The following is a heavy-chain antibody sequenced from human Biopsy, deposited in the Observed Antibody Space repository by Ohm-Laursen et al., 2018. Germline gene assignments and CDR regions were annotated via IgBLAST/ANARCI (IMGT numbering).Heavy chain of an antibody. V-gene: IGHV1-2*02. D-gene: IGHD2-8*01. CDR1: GYIFTTSG. J-gene: IGHJ4*02. CDR3: ARDPLNGHKHFDY. Sequence: ASVKVSCNASGYIFTTSGISWMRQAPGQGLEWLGYINCKTGATNYAQKFQGTVTMTRDTSISTAYLALGSLRSADTAIYYCARDPLNGHKHFDYWGQGSLVTVSS. CDR2: INCKTGAT.